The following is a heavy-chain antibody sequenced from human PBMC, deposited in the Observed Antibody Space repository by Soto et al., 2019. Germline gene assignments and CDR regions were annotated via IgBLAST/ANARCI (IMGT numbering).Heavy chain of an antibody. V-gene: IGHV1-46*01. CDR1: GYTFTSYY. J-gene: IGHJ5*02. CDR2: INPSGGST. CDR3: ARDPKRGVRGAPVDP. Sequence: QVQLVQSGAEVKKPGASVKVSCKASGYTFTSYYMHWVRQAPGQGLEWMGIINPSGGSTSCAQKFQGRVTMTRDTSTSTVYMELSSLRSEDTAVYYCARDPKRGVRGAPVDPWGQGTLVTVSS. D-gene: IGHD3-10*01.